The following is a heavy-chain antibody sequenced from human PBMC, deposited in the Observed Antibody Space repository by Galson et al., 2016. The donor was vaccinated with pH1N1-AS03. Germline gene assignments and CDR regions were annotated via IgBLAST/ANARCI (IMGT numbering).Heavy chain of an antibody. Sequence: SETLSLTCTASGDSIINYYWSWIRQSPGKALEWIGYVYYRGSTNYNPSLKSRVTISVDTSKNQFSLNLGSVTAADTAVYYCTKKYRANTNGRYAELGYWGQGTLVTVSS. CDR3: TKKYRANTNGRYAELGY. D-gene: IGHD1-26*01. V-gene: IGHV4-59*01. CDR2: VYYRGST. CDR1: GDSIINYY. J-gene: IGHJ4*02.